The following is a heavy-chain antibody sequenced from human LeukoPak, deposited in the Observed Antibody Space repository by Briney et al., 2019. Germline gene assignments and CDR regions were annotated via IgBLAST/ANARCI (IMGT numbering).Heavy chain of an antibody. D-gene: IGHD3-10*01. J-gene: IGHJ4*02. Sequence: SETLSLTCAVYGGSFSGYYWSWIRQPPGKGLEWIGEINHSGSTNYNPSLKSRVTISVDTSKNQFSLKLSSVTAADTAVYYCASRYYSTYFDYWGQGTLVTVSS. V-gene: IGHV4-34*01. CDR1: GGSFSGYY. CDR3: ASRYYSTYFDY. CDR2: INHSGST.